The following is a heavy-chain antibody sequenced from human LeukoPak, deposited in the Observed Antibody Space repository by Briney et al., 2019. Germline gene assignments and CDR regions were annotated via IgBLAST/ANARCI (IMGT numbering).Heavy chain of an antibody. CDR1: GFTFSSYS. Sequence: GGSLRLSCAASGFTFSSYSMNWVRQAPGKGLEWVSSISSSSSYIYYADSVKGRFTISRDNAKNSLYLQMNSLRAEDTAVYYCARGDTTGVDAFDIWGQGTMVTVSS. D-gene: IGHD4-23*01. V-gene: IGHV3-21*01. CDR3: ARGDTTGVDAFDI. J-gene: IGHJ3*02. CDR2: ISSSSSYI.